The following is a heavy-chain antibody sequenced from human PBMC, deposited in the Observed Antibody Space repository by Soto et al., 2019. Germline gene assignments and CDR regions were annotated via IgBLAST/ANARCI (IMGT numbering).Heavy chain of an antibody. Sequence: PGGSLRLSCVASGFDFSDFHISWVRQAPGKGLEWISYISSSLGHTDYAESVKGRFTISIDNAKSSVFLEMSDLRSDDTAVYYCAANWNFGLNFWGQGTLVTVSS. D-gene: IGHD1-1*01. J-gene: IGHJ4*02. CDR3: AANWNFGLNF. CDR2: ISSSLGHT. CDR1: GFDFSDFH. V-gene: IGHV3-11*03.